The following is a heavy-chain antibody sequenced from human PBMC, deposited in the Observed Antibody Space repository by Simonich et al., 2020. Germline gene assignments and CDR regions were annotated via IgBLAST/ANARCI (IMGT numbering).Heavy chain of an antibody. CDR3: ARSTTGTTAFDI. CDR2: NSAYNGNT. V-gene: IGHV1-18*01. Sequence: QVQLVQSGAEVKKPGASVKVSCKAYGSTFTGYGIRSVRQAPGQGLEWMGWNSAYNGNTSYAQKLQGRGTMTTDTSTSTAYMGLRSLRSDDTAVYYCARSTTGTTAFDIWGQGTMVTVSS. CDR1: GSTFTGYG. D-gene: IGHD1-1*01. J-gene: IGHJ3*02.